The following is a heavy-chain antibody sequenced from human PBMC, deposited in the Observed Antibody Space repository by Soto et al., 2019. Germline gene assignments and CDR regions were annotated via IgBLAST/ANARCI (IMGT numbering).Heavy chain of an antibody. CDR2: IIPLFGTP. D-gene: IGHD3-10*01. V-gene: IGHV1-69*01. Sequence: QVQLVQSGAEVKKPGSSVKVSCKASGGIFSTYAISWLRQAPGQGLEWMGGIIPLFGTPNYAQRFQGSVTITADESTSTAYVELSRLRSEDTAVYYCARDRDDCGSGKYYNRIDFWGQGALVTVSS. J-gene: IGHJ4*02. CDR3: ARDRDDCGSGKYYNRIDF. CDR1: GGIFSTYA.